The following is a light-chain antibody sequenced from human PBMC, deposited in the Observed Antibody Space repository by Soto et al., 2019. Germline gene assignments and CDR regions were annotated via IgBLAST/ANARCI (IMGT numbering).Light chain of an antibody. Sequence: AIQMTQSPSSLSASVGDRVTITCRASQGIRDDLGWYQQKPGKAPKLLIYAASSLQSGVPSRFSGSGSGTDFTLTISSMQPEDFATYYCQQDYSYPLTFGQGTKVEIK. J-gene: IGKJ1*01. CDR3: QQDYSYPLT. CDR2: AAS. V-gene: IGKV1-6*01. CDR1: QGIRDD.